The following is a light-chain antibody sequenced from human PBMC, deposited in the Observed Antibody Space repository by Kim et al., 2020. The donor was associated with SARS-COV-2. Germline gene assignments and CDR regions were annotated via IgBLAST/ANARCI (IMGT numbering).Light chain of an antibody. CDR2: DAS. CDR1: QGIGTN. Sequence: DVQMTQSPSPLSTSVEDRVTITCRASQGIGTNLGWYQQKPGKAPKPLIYDASTLQTEAPSKFSGSGSGTEFTLTISCVQPEDFATYYCQQYNSYPPTFGQGTKLEI. V-gene: IGKV1-17*01. J-gene: IGKJ2*01. CDR3: QQYNSYPPT.